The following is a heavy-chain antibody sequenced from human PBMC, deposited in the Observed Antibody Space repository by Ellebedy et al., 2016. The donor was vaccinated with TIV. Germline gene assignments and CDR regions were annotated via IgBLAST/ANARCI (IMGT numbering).Heavy chain of an antibody. CDR3: AKEGYFDSSGYYHHFDY. CDR2: ISGRGGST. Sequence: PGGSLRLSCGASGFTFSSYTMGRVRQAPGKGLEWVSGISGRGGSTFYSYSVKGRFTISRDNSKNTLYLEMNSLRAEDTAVYYCAKEGYFDSSGYYHHFDYWGQGTLVTVSS. CDR1: GFTFSSYT. J-gene: IGHJ4*02. V-gene: IGHV3-23*01. D-gene: IGHD3-22*01.